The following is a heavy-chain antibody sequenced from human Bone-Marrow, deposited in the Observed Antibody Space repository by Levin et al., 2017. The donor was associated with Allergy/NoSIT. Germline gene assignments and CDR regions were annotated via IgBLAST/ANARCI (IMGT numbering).Heavy chain of an antibody. CDR2: ISSSSSYI. CDR1: GFTFSSYS. D-gene: IGHD3-10*01. J-gene: IGHJ6*02. Sequence: TAGGSLRLSCAASGFTFSSYSMNWVRQAPGKGLEWVSSISSSSSYIYYADSVKGRFTISRDNAKNSLYLQMNSLRAEDTAVYYCARRAGYYGSGSYYTYPDTYDYGMDVWGQGTTVTVSS. CDR3: ARRAGYYGSGSYYTYPDTYDYGMDV. V-gene: IGHV3-21*01.